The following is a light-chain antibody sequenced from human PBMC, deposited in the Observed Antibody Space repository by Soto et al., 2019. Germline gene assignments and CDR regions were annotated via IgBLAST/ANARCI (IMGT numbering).Light chain of an antibody. CDR2: HSS. Sequence: DIQMTQSPSSLSASIGDKLTISCRANQSITHFLNWYQQKPGKAPKLLIYHSSNLETGVPSRFSGSGSGTHFTFTISSLQPEDIATYFCQQYDSFPRTFGQGTKLDLK. V-gene: IGKV1-33*01. CDR1: QSITHF. CDR3: QQYDSFPRT. J-gene: IGKJ2*01.